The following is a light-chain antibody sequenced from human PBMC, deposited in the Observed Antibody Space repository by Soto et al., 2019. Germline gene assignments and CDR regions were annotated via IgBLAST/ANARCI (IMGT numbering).Light chain of an antibody. J-gene: IGKJ2*01. Sequence: DIQMTQSPSTLSSSLGDSVTITCRASQSISNWLAWYQQKPGKAPTLLIYDVSRLESGVQSRFSGSGSGTEFTLTIKSLQPDDFATYYCKQYDTYYTFGQGTKVDIK. V-gene: IGKV1-5*01. CDR3: KQYDTYYT. CDR2: DVS. CDR1: QSISNW.